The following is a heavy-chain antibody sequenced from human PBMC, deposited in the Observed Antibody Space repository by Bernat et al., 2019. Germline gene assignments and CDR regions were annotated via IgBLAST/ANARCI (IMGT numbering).Heavy chain of an antibody. D-gene: IGHD1-26*01. CDR3: AGGVGTGNYWGL. V-gene: IGHV3-7*03. J-gene: IGHJ4*02. CDR2: IKEDGSDK. Sequence: EVQLVESGGDLVQPGGSLRLSCAASGFTFSSHWMTWVRQAPGKGLEWVANIKEDGSDKYYVESVRGRFSIFRDNAKNSLSLQMTSLRVEDTAVYYCAGGVGTGNYWGLWGQGTLVTVSS. CDR1: GFTFSSHW.